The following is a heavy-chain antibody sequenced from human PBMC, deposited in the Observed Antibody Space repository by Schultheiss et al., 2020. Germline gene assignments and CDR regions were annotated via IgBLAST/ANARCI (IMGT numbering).Heavy chain of an antibody. CDR2: INHSGSA. CDR3: AKYYSSNWFDP. D-gene: IGHD3-10*01. J-gene: IGHJ5*02. Sequence: SETLSLTGAVYGGSFSGYYWSWIRQPPGKGLEWIGEINHSGSANYNPSLKSRVTISVDTSKNQFSLKLSSVTAADTAVYYCAKYYSSNWFDPWGQGTLVTVSS. V-gene: IGHV4-34*01. CDR1: GGSFSGYY.